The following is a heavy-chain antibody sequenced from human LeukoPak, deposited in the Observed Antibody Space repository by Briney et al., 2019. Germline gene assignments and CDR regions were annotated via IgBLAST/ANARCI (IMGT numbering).Heavy chain of an antibody. J-gene: IGHJ3*02. CDR3: ARGTGRFMFDI. D-gene: IGHD3-3*01. CDR1: GFTFSNYN. V-gene: IGHV3-21*01. CDR2: ISRSSSSI. Sequence: PGGSLRLSCAASGFTFSNYNMNWVRQAPGKGLEWVSSISRSSSSIYYADSVKGRLTISRDNAKNSLYLQMNSLRAEDTAVYYCARGTGRFMFDIWGQGTMVAVSS.